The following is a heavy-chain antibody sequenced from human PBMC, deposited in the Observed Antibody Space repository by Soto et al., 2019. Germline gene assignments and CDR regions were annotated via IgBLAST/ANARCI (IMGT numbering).Heavy chain of an antibody. Sequence: PVGSLRLSCAASGFTFSRYSMKWVRQAPGKGLEWVSYITSSSSSIYYADSVKGRFTISRDNARNSLYLQMNSLTDEDTAVYYCARYVRFLEEIYAMDVWGQGTTVTVS. D-gene: IGHD3-3*01. CDR2: ITSSSSSI. CDR3: ARYVRFLEEIYAMDV. J-gene: IGHJ6*02. CDR1: GFTFSRYS. V-gene: IGHV3-48*02.